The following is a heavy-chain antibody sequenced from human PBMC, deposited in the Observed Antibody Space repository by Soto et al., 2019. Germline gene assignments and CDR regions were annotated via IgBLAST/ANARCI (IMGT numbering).Heavy chain of an antibody. V-gene: IGHV1-2*02. CDR2: INPNSGGT. J-gene: IGHJ5*02. CDR1: GYTFTGYY. CDR3: ARDFFHDFWSGYIPYNWFDP. D-gene: IGHD3-3*01. Sequence: GASVKVSCKASGYTFTGYYMHWVRQAPGQGLEWMGWINPNSGGTNYAQKFQGRVTMTRDTSISTAYMELSRLRSDDTAVYYCARDFFHDFWSGYIPYNWFDPRGQGTQVTVSS.